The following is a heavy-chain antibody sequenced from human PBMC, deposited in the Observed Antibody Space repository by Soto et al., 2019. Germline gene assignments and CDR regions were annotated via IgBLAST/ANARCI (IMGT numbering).Heavy chain of an antibody. CDR3: AKVIRAYCGGDCYPDY. CDR2: ISGSGGST. D-gene: IGHD2-21*02. Sequence: GGSLRLSCAASGFTFSSYAMSWVRQAPGKGLEWVSAISGSGGSTYYADSVKGRFTISRDNSKNTLYLQMNSLRAEDTAVYYCAKVIRAYCGGDCYPDYWGQGTLVTSPQ. CDR1: GFTFSSYA. V-gene: IGHV3-23*01. J-gene: IGHJ4*02.